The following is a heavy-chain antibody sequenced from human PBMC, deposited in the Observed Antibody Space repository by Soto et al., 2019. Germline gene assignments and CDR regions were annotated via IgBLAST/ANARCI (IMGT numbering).Heavy chain of an antibody. Sequence: PSQTLSLTCAISGDSVSSNSAAWNWIRQSPSRGLEWLGRTYYRSKWYNDYAVSVKSRITINPDTSKNQLSLQLNSVTPEDTAVYYCARVNVFEDRFDFDYWGQGTLVTVSS. CDR1: GDSVSSNSAA. D-gene: IGHD3-10*01. V-gene: IGHV6-1*01. CDR2: TYYRSKWYN. J-gene: IGHJ4*02. CDR3: ARVNVFEDRFDFDY.